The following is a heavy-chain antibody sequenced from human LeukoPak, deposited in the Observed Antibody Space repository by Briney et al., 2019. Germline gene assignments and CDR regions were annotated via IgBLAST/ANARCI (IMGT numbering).Heavy chain of an antibody. V-gene: IGHV3-21*01. J-gene: IGHJ5*02. CDR2: ISSSSSYI. CDR3: APVLRYFDWLLYEDWFDP. Sequence: PGGSLRLSCAASGFTFSSYSMNWVRQAPGKGLEWVSSISSSSSYIYYADSVKGRFTISRDNAKNSLYLQMNSLRAEDTAVYYCAPVLRYFDWLLYEDWFDPWGQGTLVTVSS. CDR1: GFTFSSYS. D-gene: IGHD3-9*01.